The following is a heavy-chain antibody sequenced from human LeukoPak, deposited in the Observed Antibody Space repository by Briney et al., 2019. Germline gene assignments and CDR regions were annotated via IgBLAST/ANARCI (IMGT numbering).Heavy chain of an antibody. CDR3: ARVSYDYVWLGPYYYYYMDV. Sequence: SETLSLTCAVYGGSFSGYYWSWIRQPPGKGLEWIGEINHSGSTNYNPSLKSRVTISVDTSKNQFSLKLSSVTAADTAVYYCARVSYDYVWLGPYYYYYMDVWGKGTTVTISS. D-gene: IGHD3-16*01. CDR1: GGSFSGYY. V-gene: IGHV4-34*01. CDR2: INHSGST. J-gene: IGHJ6*03.